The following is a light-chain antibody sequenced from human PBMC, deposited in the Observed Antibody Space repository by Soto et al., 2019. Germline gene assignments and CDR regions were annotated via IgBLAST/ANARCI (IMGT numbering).Light chain of an antibody. CDR3: QVWDSSSDPL. V-gene: IGLV3-21*04. CDR1: NIESKS. J-gene: IGLJ2*01. Sequence: SYELTQPPSVSVAPGKTARITCGGNNIESKSVHWYQQKPGQAPVLVIYYDSDRPSGIPERFSGSNSGNTATLTISRVEAGDEADYYCQVWDSSSDPLFGGGTKLTVL. CDR2: YDS.